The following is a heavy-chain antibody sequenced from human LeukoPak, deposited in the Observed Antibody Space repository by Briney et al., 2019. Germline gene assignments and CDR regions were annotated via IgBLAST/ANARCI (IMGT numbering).Heavy chain of an antibody. Sequence: GGSLRLSCAASGFTFSTYAIHWARQAPGKGLEWVSIISYDGSKKYYADSVKGRFTISRDNSKNTLYLQMNSLRAEDTAVYYCAKDLAGGDSVSWGQGTLVAVSS. D-gene: IGHD4-17*01. V-gene: IGHV3-30*18. CDR3: AKDLAGGDSVS. CDR1: GFTFSTYA. J-gene: IGHJ4*02. CDR2: ISYDGSKK.